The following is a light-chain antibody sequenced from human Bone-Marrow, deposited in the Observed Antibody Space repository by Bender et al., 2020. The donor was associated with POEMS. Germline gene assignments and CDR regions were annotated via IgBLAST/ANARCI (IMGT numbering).Light chain of an antibody. CDR2: EVD. V-gene: IGLV2-14*02. J-gene: IGLJ2*01. Sequence: QSDLTQPASVSGSPGQSITISCTGTNRDVGRYNLVSWYQQHPGKAPKVIIYEVDKRPSGISDRFSGSKSGNTASLTISGLQADDEGDYYCSSYSTTISVLFGGGTKLTVL. CDR1: NRDVGRYNL. CDR3: SSYSTTISVL.